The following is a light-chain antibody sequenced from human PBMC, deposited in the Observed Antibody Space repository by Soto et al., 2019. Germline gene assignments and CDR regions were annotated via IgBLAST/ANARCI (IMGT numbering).Light chain of an antibody. CDR2: GAS. Sequence: EIVMTQSPATLSVSPGERATLSCRASQSVSSNLAWYQQKPGQAPRLLIYGASTRATGIPARFSGSVSGTEFTLTISSLQPEDFAIYYCQQYSNWPLTFGGGTKVEIK. V-gene: IGKV3-15*01. J-gene: IGKJ4*01. CDR1: QSVSSN. CDR3: QQYSNWPLT.